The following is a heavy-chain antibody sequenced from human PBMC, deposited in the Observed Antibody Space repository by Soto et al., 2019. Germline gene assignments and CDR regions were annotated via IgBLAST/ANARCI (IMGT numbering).Heavy chain of an antibody. CDR2: IGSGDI. J-gene: IGHJ3*01. V-gene: IGHV1-18*01. CDR3: ARENDPYGFDL. CDR1: GYSFDSYA. Sequence: QVQLVQSETTQEKPGASVKVSCEAFGYSFDSYAYSWVRQAPGQGLEWMGRIGSGDIKYAQKLQGRVTMTTDTSTNTAYMELRSLRSDDTALYYCARENDPYGFDLWGQGTMVTVSS.